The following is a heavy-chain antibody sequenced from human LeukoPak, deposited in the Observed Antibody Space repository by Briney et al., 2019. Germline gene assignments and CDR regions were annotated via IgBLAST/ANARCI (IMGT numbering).Heavy chain of an antibody. D-gene: IGHD6-13*01. V-gene: IGHV3-23*01. Sequence: GGSLRLSCAASGFTFSSYAMSWVRQAPGKGLEWVSAISCSGGSTYYADSVKGRFTISRDNPKNTLYLQMNSLRAEGTAVYYCGRSGSPYYYYGMDVWGQGTTVTVSS. CDR1: GFTFSSYA. CDR2: ISCSGGST. J-gene: IGHJ6*02. CDR3: GRSGSPYYYYGMDV.